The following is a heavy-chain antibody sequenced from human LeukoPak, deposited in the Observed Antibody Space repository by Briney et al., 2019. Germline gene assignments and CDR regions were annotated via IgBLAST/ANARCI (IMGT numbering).Heavy chain of an antibody. J-gene: IGHJ5*02. CDR1: SGSIDSNS. CDR2: IYYSGTT. D-gene: IGHD6-13*01. V-gene: IGHV4-59*01. Sequence: SQTLSLTCTVSSGSIDSNSWTWIRQPPGKGLEWIGYIYYSGTTNYNPSLKSRVTMSVDMSKNQFSLKLGSVTAADTAVYYCARRSSSWKNWFDPWGQGTLVTVSS. CDR3: ARRSSSWKNWFDP.